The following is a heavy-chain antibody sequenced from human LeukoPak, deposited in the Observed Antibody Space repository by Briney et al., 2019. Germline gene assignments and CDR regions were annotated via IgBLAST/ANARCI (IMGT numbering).Heavy chain of an antibody. Sequence: GGSLRLSCAASGFTFSSIAMSWVRQAPGKGLEWVSSISSSSSYIYYADSVKGRFTISRDNAKNSLYLQMNSLRAEDTAVYYCARAEYGSGSCLDYWGQGTLVTVSS. D-gene: IGHD3-10*01. CDR1: GFTFSSIA. CDR2: ISSSSSYI. J-gene: IGHJ4*02. V-gene: IGHV3-21*01. CDR3: ARAEYGSGSCLDY.